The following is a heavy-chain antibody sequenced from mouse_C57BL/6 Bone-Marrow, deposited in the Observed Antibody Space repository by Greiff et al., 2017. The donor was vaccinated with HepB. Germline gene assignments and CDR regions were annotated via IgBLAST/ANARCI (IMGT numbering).Heavy chain of an antibody. J-gene: IGHJ2*01. D-gene: IGHD1-1*01. Sequence: QVQLKQSGAELVRPGASVTLSCKASGYTFTDYEMHWVKQTPVHGLEWIGAIDPETGGTAYNQKFKGKAILTADKSSSTAYMELRSLTSEDSAVYYCTRSGYYYGSRDYWGQGTTLTVSS. CDR3: TRSGYYYGSRDY. CDR1: GYTFTDYE. V-gene: IGHV1-15*01. CDR2: IDPETGGT.